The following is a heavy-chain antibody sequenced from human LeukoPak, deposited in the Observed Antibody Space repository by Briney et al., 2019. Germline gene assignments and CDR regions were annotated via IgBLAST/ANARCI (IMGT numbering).Heavy chain of an antibody. J-gene: IGHJ4*02. V-gene: IGHV4-34*01. D-gene: IGHD6-19*01. CDR3: ARSRGWLVYFDY. CDR1: GGSFSGYY. CDR2: INHSGST. Sequence: PSETLSLTCAVYGGSFSGYYWSWIRQPPGKGLEWIGEINHSGSTNYNPSLKSRVTISVDTSKNQFSLKLSSVTAADTAVYYCARSRGWLVYFDYWGQGTLVTVSS.